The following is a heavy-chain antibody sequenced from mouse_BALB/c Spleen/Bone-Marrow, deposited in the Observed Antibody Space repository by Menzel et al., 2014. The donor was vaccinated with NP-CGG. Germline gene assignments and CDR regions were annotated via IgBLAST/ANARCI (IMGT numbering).Heavy chain of an antibody. CDR3: ARPLNWDPYAMDY. CDR2: IYPGDGDT. Sequence: QVQLKESGPELVKPGASVKISCKASGYAFSSSWMNWVKQRPGQGLEWIGRIYPGDGDTKYNGKFKGKATLTADKSSSTAYMQLSSLTSVDSAVYFCARPLNWDPYAMDYWGQGPSVTVSS. D-gene: IGHD4-1*02. J-gene: IGHJ4*01. CDR1: GYAFSSSW. V-gene: IGHV1-82*01.